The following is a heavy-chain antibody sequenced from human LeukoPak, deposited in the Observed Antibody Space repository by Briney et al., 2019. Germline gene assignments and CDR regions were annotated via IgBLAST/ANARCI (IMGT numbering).Heavy chain of an antibody. CDR1: GFTFDDYA. Sequence: GGSLRLSCAASGFTFDDYAMHWVRQAPGKGLEWVSLISGDGGSTYYADSVKGRFTISRDNSKNSLYLQMNSLRTEDTALYYSAKDSVDREKGNFDYWGQGTLVTVSS. D-gene: IGHD2-21*01. CDR3: AKDSVDREKGNFDY. V-gene: IGHV3-43*02. J-gene: IGHJ4*02. CDR2: ISGDGGST.